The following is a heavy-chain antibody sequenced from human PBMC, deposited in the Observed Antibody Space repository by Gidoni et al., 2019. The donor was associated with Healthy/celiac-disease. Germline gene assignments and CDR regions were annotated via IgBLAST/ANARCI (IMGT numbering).Heavy chain of an antibody. CDR3: ARDGRYCSSTSCYSGNWFDP. J-gene: IGHJ5*02. D-gene: IGHD2-2*01. Sequence: QVQLQESGPGLVKPSETLSLTCTVPGGSISSYDWSWIRQPPGKGLEWIGYIYYSGSTNYNPSLKSRVTISVDTSKNQFSLKLSSVTAADTAVYYCARDGRYCSSTSCYSGNWFDPWGQGTLVTVSS. V-gene: IGHV4-59*01. CDR2: IYYSGST. CDR1: GGSISSYD.